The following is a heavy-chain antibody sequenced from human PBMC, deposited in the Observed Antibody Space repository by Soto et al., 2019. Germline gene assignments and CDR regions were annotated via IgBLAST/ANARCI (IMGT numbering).Heavy chain of an antibody. CDR3: ARDQLWFGRNSDS. CDR1: GFTVSSNY. D-gene: IGHD3-10*01. CDR2: IYSGGST. V-gene: IGHV3-66*01. Sequence: EVQLVESGGGLVQPGGSLRLSCAASGFTVSSNYMSWVGQAPGKGLEWVSVIYSGGSTYYADSVKGRFTISRDNSKNTLYLQMNSLRAEDTAVYYCARDQLWFGRNSDSWGQGTLVTVSS. J-gene: IGHJ4*02.